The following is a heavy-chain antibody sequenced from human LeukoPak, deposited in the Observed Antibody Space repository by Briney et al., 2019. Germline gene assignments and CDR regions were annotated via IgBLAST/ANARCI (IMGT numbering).Heavy chain of an antibody. Sequence: GGSLRLSCAASGFTVSSNYMSWVRQAPGKGLEWVSVIYTGVSTYYADSVKGRFTIPRDNSKNTLYLQMNSLRAEDTAVYYCARTVGYGDYHWFDPWGQGTLVTVSS. D-gene: IGHD4-17*01. J-gene: IGHJ5*02. V-gene: IGHV3-53*01. CDR1: GFTVSSNY. CDR2: IYTGVST. CDR3: ARTVGYGDYHWFDP.